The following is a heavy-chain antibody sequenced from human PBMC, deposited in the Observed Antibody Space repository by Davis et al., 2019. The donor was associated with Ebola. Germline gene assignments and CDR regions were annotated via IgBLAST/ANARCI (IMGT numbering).Heavy chain of an antibody. Sequence: GESLKISCAASGFTFSGSAMHWVRQAPGKGLEWVSSISSDSSYKYYPDSVKGRFTISRDNAKNTLYLQMNSLRVEDTAVYYCTRVIDGDYDGNWGQGTLVTVSS. CDR2: ISSDSSYK. CDR3: TRVIDGDYDGN. CDR1: GFTFSGSA. V-gene: IGHV3-21*01. J-gene: IGHJ4*02. D-gene: IGHD4-17*01.